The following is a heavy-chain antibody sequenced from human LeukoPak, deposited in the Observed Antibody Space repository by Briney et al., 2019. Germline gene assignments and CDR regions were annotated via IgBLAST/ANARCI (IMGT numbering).Heavy chain of an antibody. Sequence: GGSLRLSCAAYGFTFSTYNMNWVRQAPGKGLEWVSAISGSGGSTYYADSVKGRFTISRDNSKNTLYLQMNSLRAEDTAVYYCAKGSDYGDFIDYWGQGTLVTVSS. V-gene: IGHV3-23*01. J-gene: IGHJ4*02. D-gene: IGHD4-17*01. CDR2: ISGSGGST. CDR3: AKGSDYGDFIDY. CDR1: GFTFSTYN.